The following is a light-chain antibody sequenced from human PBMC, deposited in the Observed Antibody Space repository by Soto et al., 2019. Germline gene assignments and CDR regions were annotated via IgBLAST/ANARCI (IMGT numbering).Light chain of an antibody. V-gene: IGKV4-1*01. Sequence: DIVMTQSPDSLAVSLGERATINCKSSQSVLYSSNNKNYLAWYQQKPGQPPKLLIYWASTRESGVPDRLSGSGSGTDFTLTISSLQAEDVAVYYCQQYYSTPTFGQGTKVDIK. CDR2: WAS. CDR3: QQYYSTPT. CDR1: QSVLYSSNNKNY. J-gene: IGKJ1*01.